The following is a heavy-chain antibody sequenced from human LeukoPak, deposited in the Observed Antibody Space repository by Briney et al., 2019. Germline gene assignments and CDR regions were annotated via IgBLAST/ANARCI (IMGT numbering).Heavy chain of an antibody. Sequence: SETLSLTCTVSGGSISSYYWSWIRQPPGKGLEWIGEINHSGSTNYNPSLKSRVTISVDTSKNQFSLKLSSVTAADTAVYYCARARGSGWYRWFDPWGQGTLVTVSS. J-gene: IGHJ5*02. CDR3: ARARGSGWYRWFDP. D-gene: IGHD6-19*01. CDR1: GGSISSYY. V-gene: IGHV4-34*01. CDR2: INHSGST.